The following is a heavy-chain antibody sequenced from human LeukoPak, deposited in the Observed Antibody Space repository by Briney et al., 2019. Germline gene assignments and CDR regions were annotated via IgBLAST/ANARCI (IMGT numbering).Heavy chain of an antibody. J-gene: IGHJ4*02. CDR2: ISAYNGNT. Sequence: AASVKVSCKASGGTFSSYAISWVRQAPGQGLEWMGWISAYNGNTNYAQKLQGRVTMTTDTSTSTAYMELRSLRSDDTAVYYCAREGGYCSGGSCYYFDYWGQGTLVTVSS. CDR3: AREGGYCSGGSCYYFDY. D-gene: IGHD2-15*01. CDR1: GGTFSSYA. V-gene: IGHV1-18*01.